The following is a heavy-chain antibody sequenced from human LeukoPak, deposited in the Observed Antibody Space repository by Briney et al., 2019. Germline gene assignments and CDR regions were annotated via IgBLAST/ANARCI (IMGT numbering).Heavy chain of an antibody. Sequence: PGGSLRLSCAASGFTFSSYAMSWVRQAPGKGLEWVSAISGSGGSTYYADSVKGRFTISRDNAKNSVYLQMDSLRHEDTAVYYCARSVEGSFDYWGQGTLVTVSS. D-gene: IGHD3-3*01. J-gene: IGHJ4*02. CDR2: ISGSGGST. CDR1: GFTFSSYA. CDR3: ARSVEGSFDY. V-gene: IGHV3-23*01.